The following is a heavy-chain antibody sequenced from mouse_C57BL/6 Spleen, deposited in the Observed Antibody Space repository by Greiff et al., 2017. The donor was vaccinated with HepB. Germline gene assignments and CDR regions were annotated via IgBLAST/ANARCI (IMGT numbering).Heavy chain of an antibody. J-gene: IGHJ3*01. V-gene: IGHV3-6*01. Sequence: EVKLKESGPGLVKPSQSLSLTCSVTGYSITSGYYWNWIRQFPGNKLEWMGYISYDGSNNYNPSLKNRISITRDTSKNQFFLKLNSVTTEDTATYYCARSQAWFAYWGQGTLVTVSA. CDR1: GYSITSGYY. CDR3: ARSQAWFAY. CDR2: ISYDGSN.